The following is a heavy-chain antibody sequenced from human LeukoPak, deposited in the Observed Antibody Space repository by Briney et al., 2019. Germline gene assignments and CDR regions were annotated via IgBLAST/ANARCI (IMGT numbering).Heavy chain of an antibody. D-gene: IGHD3-22*01. Sequence: GGTLRLSCAASGFTFSSYGMSWVRQAPGKGLKWVSAISGSGGSTYYADSVKGRFTISRDNSKNTLYLQMNSLRAKDTAVYYCASLGVGNYYDSSGYYIARDAFDIWGQGTMVTVSS. CDR2: ISGSGGST. CDR1: GFTFSSYG. CDR3: ASLGVGNYYDSSGYYIARDAFDI. J-gene: IGHJ3*02. V-gene: IGHV3-23*01.